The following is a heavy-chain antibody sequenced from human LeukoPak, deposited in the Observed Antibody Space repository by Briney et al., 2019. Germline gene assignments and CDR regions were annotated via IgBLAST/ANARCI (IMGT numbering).Heavy chain of an antibody. CDR3: ARAMAVWWIPSSTSCWGDY. V-gene: IGHV1-2*02. Sequence: ASVKVSCKASGYTFTGYYMHWVRQAPGQGLEWMGWIYPNSGGANYAQKFQGRVTMTRDTSISTAYMELSRLRSDDTAVYYCARAMAVWWIPSSTSCWGDYWGQGTLVTVSS. J-gene: IGHJ4*02. D-gene: IGHD2-2*01. CDR1: GYTFTGYY. CDR2: IYPNSGGA.